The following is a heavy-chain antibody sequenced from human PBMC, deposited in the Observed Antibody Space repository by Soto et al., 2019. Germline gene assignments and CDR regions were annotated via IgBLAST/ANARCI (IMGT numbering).Heavy chain of an antibody. J-gene: IGHJ5*02. CDR2: ISSSSSYI. CDR1: GFTFSSYS. D-gene: IGHD4-17*01. V-gene: IGHV3-21*01. Sequence: GGFLRLSCAASGFTFSSYSMNWVRQAPGKGLEWVSSISSSSSYIYYADSVKGRFTISRDNAKNSLYLQMNSLRAEDTAVYYCERDPSHYGDSVPFDPWGQGTLVTVSS. CDR3: ERDPSHYGDSVPFDP.